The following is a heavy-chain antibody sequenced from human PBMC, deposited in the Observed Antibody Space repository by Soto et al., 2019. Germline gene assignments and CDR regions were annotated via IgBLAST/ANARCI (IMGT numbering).Heavy chain of an antibody. V-gene: IGHV4-59*08. CDR2: IYYSGST. Sequence: SETLSLTCTVSGGSINSYYWSWIRQPPGKGLEWIGYIYYSGSTNYNPSLKSRVTISVDTSKNQVSLKLSSVTAADTAVYYCARHGVSSARRVDYWGQGTLVTVSS. CDR1: GGSINSYY. CDR3: ARHGVSSARRVDY. J-gene: IGHJ4*02. D-gene: IGHD6-19*01.